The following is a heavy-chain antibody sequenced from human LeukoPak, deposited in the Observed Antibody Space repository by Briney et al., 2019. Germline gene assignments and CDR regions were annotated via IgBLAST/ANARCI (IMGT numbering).Heavy chain of an antibody. Sequence: GGSLRLSCSASGFTFSTYAFHWVRQAPGKGLEYVSAISGNGDTTYYADSVKGRFTISRDNSRNTLFLQMSSLRAEDTAMYYCVKLDLGYYYHTWGQGTLVTVSS. CDR1: GFTFSTYA. J-gene: IGHJ5*02. CDR3: VKLDLGYYYHT. V-gene: IGHV3-64D*09. D-gene: IGHD3-22*01. CDR2: ISGNGDTT.